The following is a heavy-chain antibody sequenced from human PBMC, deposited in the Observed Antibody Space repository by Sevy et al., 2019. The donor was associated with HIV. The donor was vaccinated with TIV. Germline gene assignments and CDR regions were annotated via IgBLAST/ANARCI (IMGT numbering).Heavy chain of an antibody. CDR1: GGSFSGYY. D-gene: IGHD2-2*01. CDR2: INHSGST. CDR3: ARAPPVVVVPGAPSWFEP. Sequence: QSQTLSLTCAVYGGSFSGYYWNWIRQSPGKGLEWIGEINHSGSTHYDPSLKSRVTISVDTSKNQFSLRLNSVTAADTAVYHSARAPPVVVVPGAPSWFEPWAQGTLVTVSS. J-gene: IGHJ5*02. V-gene: IGHV4-34*01.